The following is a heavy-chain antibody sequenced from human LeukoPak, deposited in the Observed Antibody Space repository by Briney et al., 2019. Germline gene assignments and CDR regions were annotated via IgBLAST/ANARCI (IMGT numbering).Heavy chain of an antibody. D-gene: IGHD4-11*01. J-gene: IGHJ2*01. Sequence: GGSLRLSCVASGFTFDDYAMHWVRHVPGKGLEWVSLISGDGLITYYADSVKGRFTISRDNSKNSLYLRMNSLRTEDTALYYCAKDVLVTTGWYFDLWGRGTLLAVSS. CDR1: GFTFDDYA. CDR3: AKDVLVTTGWYFDL. V-gene: IGHV3-43*02. CDR2: ISGDGLIT.